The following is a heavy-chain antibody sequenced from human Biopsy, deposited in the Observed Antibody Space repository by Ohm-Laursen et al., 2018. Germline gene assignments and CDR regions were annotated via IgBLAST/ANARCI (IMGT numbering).Heavy chain of an antibody. CDR3: ATPFQYYDSWGGYPPFDH. V-gene: IGHV1-2*02. D-gene: IGHD3-3*01. CDR2: IDPKYGDT. Sequence: SSVKVPCKASRYTFTGDYIHWVRQAPGQGLEWMGWIDPKYGDTKFAQKFQGRVTMTRDTSTSTIYMDLSSLRSDDTAVYYCATPFQYYDSWGGYPPFDHWGQGTLVTVSS. J-gene: IGHJ4*02. CDR1: RYTFTGDY.